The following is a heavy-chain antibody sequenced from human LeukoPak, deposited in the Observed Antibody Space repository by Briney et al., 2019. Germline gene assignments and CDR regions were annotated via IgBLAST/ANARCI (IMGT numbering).Heavy chain of an antibody. Sequence: GGSLRLSCAASGFTFSSYSMNWVRQAPGKGLEWVSYISSSSTIYYADSVKGRFTISRDNAKNSLYLQMNSLRAEDTAVYYCARDRGYYDFWKYGMDVWGQGTTVTVSS. CDR2: ISSSSTI. J-gene: IGHJ6*02. D-gene: IGHD3-3*01. V-gene: IGHV3-48*04. CDR3: ARDRGYYDFWKYGMDV. CDR1: GFTFSSYS.